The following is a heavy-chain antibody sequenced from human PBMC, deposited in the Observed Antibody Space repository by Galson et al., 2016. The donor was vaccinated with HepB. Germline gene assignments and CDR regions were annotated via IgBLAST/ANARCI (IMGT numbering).Heavy chain of an antibody. V-gene: IGHV3-33*08. CDR2: IWYDGSNK. CDR1: GFTFSSFW. J-gene: IGHJ6*02. Sequence: SLRLSCAASGFTFSSFWVHWVRQAPGMGLEWVALIWYDGSNKYYADSVKGRFAISRDNSKYTLYLQMNSLRAEDTAVYFCARPIRPYYYYFVMDVWGQGTTVTASS. CDR3: ARPIRPYYYYFVMDV.